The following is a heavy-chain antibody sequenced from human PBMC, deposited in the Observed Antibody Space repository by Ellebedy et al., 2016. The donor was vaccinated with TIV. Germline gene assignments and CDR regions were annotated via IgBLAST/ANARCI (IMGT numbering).Heavy chain of an antibody. Sequence: GGSLRLSXAASGFTVSSNYMSWVRQAPGKGLEWVSVIYSGGGTSYAVSVKGRFTISRDNAKNSLYLLMNSLRDEDTAVYFCASAPTLGSGRGILDYWGQGNLVTVSS. J-gene: IGHJ4*02. V-gene: IGHV3-53*01. CDR3: ASAPTLGSGRGILDY. CDR1: GFTVSSNY. CDR2: IYSGGGT. D-gene: IGHD3-10*01.